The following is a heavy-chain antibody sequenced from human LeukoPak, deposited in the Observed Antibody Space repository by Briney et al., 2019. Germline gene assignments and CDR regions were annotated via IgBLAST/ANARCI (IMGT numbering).Heavy chain of an antibody. CDR1: GFTFSSYA. D-gene: IGHD5-18*01. Sequence: GGSLRLSCAASGFTFSSYAMHWVRQAPCKGLEWVAVISYDGSNKYYADSVKGRFTISRDNSKNTLYLQMNSLRAEDTAVYYCAKIDTATLMDVWGQGTTVTVSS. CDR2: ISYDGSNK. J-gene: IGHJ6*02. CDR3: AKIDTATLMDV. V-gene: IGHV3-30*04.